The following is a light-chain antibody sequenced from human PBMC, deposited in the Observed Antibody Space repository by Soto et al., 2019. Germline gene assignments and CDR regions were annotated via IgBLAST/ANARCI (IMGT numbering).Light chain of an antibody. V-gene: IGKV1-5*01. CDR3: QQYNSYSWT. CDR1: QSISSW. CDR2: DAS. J-gene: IGKJ1*01. Sequence: DIQMTQSPSTLSASVGDRVTITCRASQSISSWLAWYQQKPGKAPKLLIYDASSLESGVPSRFSGSGSGTEFTLTISSLQPDDFATSYCQQYNSYSWTFGQGTQVEIK.